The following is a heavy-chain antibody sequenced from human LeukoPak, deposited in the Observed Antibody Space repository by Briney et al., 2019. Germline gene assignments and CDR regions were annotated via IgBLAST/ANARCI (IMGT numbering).Heavy chain of an antibody. CDR3: ARDLESSGWYWGHAFDI. CDR2: IIPILGIA. D-gene: IGHD6-19*01. V-gene: IGHV1-69*04. J-gene: IGHJ3*02. Sequence: SVKVSCKASGGTFSSYAISWVRQAPGQGLEWMGRIIPILGIANYAQKFQGRVTITADKSTSTAYMELSSLRSEDTAVYYCARDLESSGWYWGHAFDIRGQGTMVTVSS. CDR1: GGTFSSYA.